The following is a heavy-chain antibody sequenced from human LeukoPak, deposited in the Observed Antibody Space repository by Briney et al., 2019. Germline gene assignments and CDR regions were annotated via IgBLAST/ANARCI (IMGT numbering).Heavy chain of an antibody. CDR3: ATNYGGPTHYYYYGMDV. Sequence: ASVKVSCKASGYTFTSYGISWVRQAPGQGLEWMGWINTNTGNPTYAQGFTGRFVFSLDTSVSTAYLQISSLKAEDTAVYYCATNYGGPTHYYYYGMDVWGQGTTVTVSS. V-gene: IGHV7-4-1*02. CDR2: INTNTGNP. CDR1: GYTFTSYG. J-gene: IGHJ6*02. D-gene: IGHD4-23*01.